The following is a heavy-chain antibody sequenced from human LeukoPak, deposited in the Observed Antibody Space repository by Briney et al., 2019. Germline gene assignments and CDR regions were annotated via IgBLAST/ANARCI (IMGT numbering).Heavy chain of an antibody. CDR3: ARLHLVSSGWYPMADS. CDR1: GGSISNYY. Sequence: PSETLSLTCTVSGGSISNYYWTWIRQPAGKGLEWIGRVYTTGTTNYNPSLKSRVTMSVDTSENQFSLKLSSVTAADTAVYYCARLHLVSSGWYPMADSWGQGTLVTVSS. CDR2: VYTTGTT. J-gene: IGHJ4*02. V-gene: IGHV4-4*07. D-gene: IGHD6-19*01.